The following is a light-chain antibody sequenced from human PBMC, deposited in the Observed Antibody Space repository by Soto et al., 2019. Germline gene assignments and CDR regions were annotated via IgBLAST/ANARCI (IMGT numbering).Light chain of an antibody. CDR1: QSVSSN. CDR3: QQYSSSPRT. CDR2: GAS. Sequence: EIVMTHSPATLSVYPWEIATLSCRASQSVSSNLAWYQQQPGQAPRLLIYGASSRVTGIPDKFSGSGSGTDFTLTISRLEPDDSAVYYCQQYSSSPRTFGPGTKVDIK. J-gene: IGKJ1*01. V-gene: IGKV3-20*01.